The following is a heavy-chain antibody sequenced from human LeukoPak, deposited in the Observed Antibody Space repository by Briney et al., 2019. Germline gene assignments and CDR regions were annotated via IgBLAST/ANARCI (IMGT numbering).Heavy chain of an antibody. J-gene: IGHJ6*02. Sequence: GGSLRLSCAASGFTFSSYGMDSVRQARGKGLGWVAVIWDDGSNIYYADSVKGRFTISRYKSKNTLYRPINSRRAEDTAVYYCARGSLGIGGRYYYGMYVCGQGNTVTVSS. V-gene: IGHV3-33*01. CDR2: IWDDGSNI. CDR1: GFTFSSYG. D-gene: IGHD2-21*01. CDR3: ARGSLGIGGRYYYGMYV.